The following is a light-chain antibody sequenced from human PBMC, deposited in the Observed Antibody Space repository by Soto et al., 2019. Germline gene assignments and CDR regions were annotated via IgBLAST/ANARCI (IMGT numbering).Light chain of an antibody. CDR3: MQGLQTVFT. CDR2: LGS. CDR1: QTLLESDGYNY. Sequence: DIVMTQSPLSLPVTPGEPASISCRSSQTLLESDGYNYVDWYLQKPGQSPQLLIYLGSNRASGVPDRFSGSGSGTDFTLKIDRVEAEDVGVYYCMQGLQTVFTFGPGTKVEIE. J-gene: IGKJ3*01. V-gene: IGKV2-28*01.